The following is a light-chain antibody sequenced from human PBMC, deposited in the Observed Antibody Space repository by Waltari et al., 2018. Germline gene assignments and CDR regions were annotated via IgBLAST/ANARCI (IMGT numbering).Light chain of an antibody. CDR2: KDI. CDR3: QATDSRV. CDR1: DLPNQY. J-gene: IGLJ2*01. V-gene: IGLV3-25*03. Sequence: FQLTQSPSVSVSPGQTARITCSGSDLPNQYSYWYQQKPGQAPVLIIFKDIERPSGIPERFSASRSGTLVTLTINGVLAEDEADYYCQATDSRVFGGGTKLTV.